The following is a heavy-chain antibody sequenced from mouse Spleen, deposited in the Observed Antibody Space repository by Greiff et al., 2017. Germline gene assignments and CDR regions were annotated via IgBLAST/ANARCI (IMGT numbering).Heavy chain of an antibody. CDR3: ARGGGNYGEYESGDY. J-gene: IGHJ4*01. V-gene: IGHV1-69*02. CDR1: GYTFTSYW. CDR2: IDPSDSYT. Sequence: VQLQQPGAELVKPGASVKLSCKASGYTFTSYWMHWVKQRPGQGLEWIGEIDPSDSYTNYNQKFKGKATLTVDKSSSTAYMQLSSLTSEDSAVYYGARGGGNYGEYESGDYWGQGTSVTVSS. D-gene: IGHD2-13*01.